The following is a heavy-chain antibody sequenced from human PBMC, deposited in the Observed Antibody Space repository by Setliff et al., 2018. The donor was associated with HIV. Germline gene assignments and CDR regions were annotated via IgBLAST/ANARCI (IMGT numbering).Heavy chain of an antibody. Sequence: GGSLRLSCAASGFTFDDYAMHWVRQAPGKGLEWVSLISWDGGGTYYADSVKGRFTISRDNAKNSLYLQMNSLRAEDTAIYYCARGSLRGVLALGMDVWGQGTTVTVSS. CDR2: ISWDGGGT. CDR3: ARGSLRGVLALGMDV. J-gene: IGHJ6*02. D-gene: IGHD3-10*01. V-gene: IGHV3-43D*04. CDR1: GFTFDDYA.